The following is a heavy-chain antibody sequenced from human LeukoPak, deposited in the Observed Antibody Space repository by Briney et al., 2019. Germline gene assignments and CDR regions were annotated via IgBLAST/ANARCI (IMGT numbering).Heavy chain of an antibody. CDR2: ISGSGGST. Sequence: GGSLRLSCAASGFTFSSYAMSWVRQAPGKGLEWVSAISGSGGSTYYADSVKGRFTISRDNSKNTLYLQMNSRRAEDTAVYYCAKVAMVRETRGYFDYWGQGTLVTVSS. D-gene: IGHD3-10*01. CDR1: GFTFSSYA. CDR3: AKVAMVRETRGYFDY. V-gene: IGHV3-23*01. J-gene: IGHJ4*02.